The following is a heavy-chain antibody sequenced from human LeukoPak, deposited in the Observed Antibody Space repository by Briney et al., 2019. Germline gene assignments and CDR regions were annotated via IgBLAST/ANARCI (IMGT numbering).Heavy chain of an antibody. J-gene: IGHJ4*02. CDR2: ISSDVTNE. V-gene: IGHV3-30*03. Sequence: GRSLRLSCAASGFTFSAYVMHWVRQAPGKGLEWVALISSDVTNEYYGDSVKGRFTISRDNSKNTLYLQMNSLRAEDTAVYYCASKWYCGGDCYYQIDYWGQGTLVTVSS. CDR1: GFTFSAYV. D-gene: IGHD2-21*02. CDR3: ASKWYCGGDCYYQIDY.